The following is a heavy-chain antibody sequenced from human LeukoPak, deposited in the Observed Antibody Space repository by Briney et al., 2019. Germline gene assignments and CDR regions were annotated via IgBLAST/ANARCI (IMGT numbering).Heavy chain of an antibody. CDR3: ARASMTTVTTGGLRFFDY. D-gene: IGHD4-17*01. Sequence: GGSLRLSCAASGFTVSSNYMSWVRQAPGKGLEWVSVIYSGGSTYYADSVKGRFTISRDNSKNTLYPQMNSLRAEDTAVYYCARASMTTVTTGGLRFFDYWGQGTLVTVSS. CDR1: GFTVSSNY. J-gene: IGHJ4*02. CDR2: IYSGGST. V-gene: IGHV3-66*01.